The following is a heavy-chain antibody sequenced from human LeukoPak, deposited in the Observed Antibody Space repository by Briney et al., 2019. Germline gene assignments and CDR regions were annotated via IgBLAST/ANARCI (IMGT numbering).Heavy chain of an antibody. CDR3: ARPDSSSDY. CDR1: GYSFTSYW. V-gene: IGHV5-51*01. J-gene: IGHJ4*02. CDR2: IYPYDSDT. D-gene: IGHD3-22*01. Sequence: GESLKISCKGYGYSFTSYWIGWVRQMPGKGLEWMGIIYPYDSDTRHSPSFQGQITISADKSINTAFLQWSSLKASDSAMYYCARPDSSSDYWGQGTLVTVSS.